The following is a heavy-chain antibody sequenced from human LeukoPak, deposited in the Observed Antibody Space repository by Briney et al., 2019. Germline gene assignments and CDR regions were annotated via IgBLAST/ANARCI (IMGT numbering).Heavy chain of an antibody. V-gene: IGHV3-7*05. CDR3: AKGASGWTDDAFDI. D-gene: IGHD6-19*01. Sequence: PGGSLRLSCAASGFTFSSYWMSWVRPAPGKGLEWVANIKEDGGEKYYADPVKGRFTISRDNSKNTLYLQVNSLRAEDTAIYYCAKGASGWTDDAFDIWGQGTMVTVPS. CDR1: GFTFSSYW. CDR2: IKEDGGEK. J-gene: IGHJ3*02.